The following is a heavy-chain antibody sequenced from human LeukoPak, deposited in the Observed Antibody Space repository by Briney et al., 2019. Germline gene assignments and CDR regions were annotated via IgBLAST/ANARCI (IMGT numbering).Heavy chain of an antibody. CDR2: IYYSGGT. CDR1: GGSISSSSYY. CDR3: ARHGYYDSSGYLGDY. J-gene: IGHJ4*02. V-gene: IGHV4-39*01. Sequence: PSETLSLTCTVSGGSISSSSYYWGWIRQPPGKGLEWIGSIYYSGGTYYNPSLKSRVTISVDTSKNQFSLKLISVTAADTAVYFCARHGYYDSSGYLGDYWGQGTLVTVSS. D-gene: IGHD3-22*01.